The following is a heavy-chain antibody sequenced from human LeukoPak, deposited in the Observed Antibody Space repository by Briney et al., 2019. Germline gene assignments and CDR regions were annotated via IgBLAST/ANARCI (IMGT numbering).Heavy chain of an antibody. CDR2: INHSGST. Sequence: PSETLSLTCAVYGGSFSGYYWSWIRQPPGKGLEWIGEINHSGSTNYNPSLKSRVTISVDTSKNQFSLKLSSVTAADTAVYYCARDTVGKIAAAGTGRFDYWGQGTLVTVSS. V-gene: IGHV4-34*01. D-gene: IGHD6-13*01. J-gene: IGHJ4*02. CDR1: GGSFSGYY. CDR3: ARDTVGKIAAAGTGRFDY.